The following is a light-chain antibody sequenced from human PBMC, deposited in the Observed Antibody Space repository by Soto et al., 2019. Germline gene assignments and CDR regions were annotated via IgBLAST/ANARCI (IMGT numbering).Light chain of an antibody. CDR3: QQLNIFPPLFT. Sequence: DIQLTQSPFFLSASVGDRVTITCRASQGIRSYLAWYQQRPGKAPELLIYGASTLRTGVASRFSGSGSGTEFTLTISSLQPEDFATDFCQQLNIFPPLFTFGPGPKVDIK. V-gene: IGKV1-9*01. CDR1: QGIRSY. J-gene: IGKJ3*01. CDR2: GAS.